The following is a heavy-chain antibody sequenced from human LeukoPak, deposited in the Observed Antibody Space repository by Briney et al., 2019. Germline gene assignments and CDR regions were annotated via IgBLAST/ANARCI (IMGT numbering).Heavy chain of an antibody. Sequence: EASVKVSCKASGYTFTSYGISWVRQAPGQGLEWMGWISAYNGNTNYAQKLQGRVTMTTDTSTSTAYMEVRSLRSDDTAVYYCARGLPDDFWSGNYYGSGSHFDYWGQGTLVTVSS. CDR1: GYTFTSYG. CDR3: ARGLPDDFWSGNYYGSGSHFDY. D-gene: IGHD3-10*01. J-gene: IGHJ4*02. V-gene: IGHV1-18*01. CDR2: ISAYNGNT.